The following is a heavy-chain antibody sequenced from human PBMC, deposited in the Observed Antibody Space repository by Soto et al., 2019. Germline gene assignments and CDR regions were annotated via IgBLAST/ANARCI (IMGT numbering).Heavy chain of an antibody. V-gene: IGHV4-31*03. Sequence: SETLSLTCTFSGGSISSGGYYLSWIRQHPGKGLEWIGNIYYSGSTYYNPSLKSRVTISVDTSKNQFSLKLSSVTAADTAVYYCARSYDYVWGSNLEPSTNFDYWGQGTLVTVSS. CDR2: IYYSGST. CDR1: GGSISSGGYY. J-gene: IGHJ4*02. CDR3: ARSYDYVWGSNLEPSTNFDY. D-gene: IGHD3-16*01.